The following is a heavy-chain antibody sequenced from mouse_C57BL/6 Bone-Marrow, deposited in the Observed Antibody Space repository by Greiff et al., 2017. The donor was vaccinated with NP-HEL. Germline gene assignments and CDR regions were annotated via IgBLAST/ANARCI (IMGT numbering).Heavy chain of an antibody. D-gene: IGHD1-1*01. J-gene: IGHJ1*03. CDR2: INPGSGGT. CDR1: GYAFTNYL. CDR3: ARWATTDWYFDV. V-gene: IGHV1-54*01. Sequence: QVQLQQSGAELVRPGPSVKVSCKASGYAFTNYLIEWVKQRPGQGLEWIGVINPGSGGTNYNEKFKGKATLTADKSSSTAYMQLSSLTSEDSAVYFCARWATTDWYFDVWGTGTTVTVSS.